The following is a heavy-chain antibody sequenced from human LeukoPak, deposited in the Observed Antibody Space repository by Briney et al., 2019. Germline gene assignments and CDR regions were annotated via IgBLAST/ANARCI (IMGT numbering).Heavy chain of an antibody. CDR1: GGSKSNYY. Sequence: SETLSLTCTVSGGSKSNYYWTWIRQPPGKGLEWLAYINYSGSSNYSPSLKSRLTISVDTSKNQFSLKLSSVTTADTAVYYCARVVLLWFGELTSWFDPWGQGTLVTVSS. CDR2: INYSGSS. CDR3: ARVVLLWFGELTSWFDP. V-gene: IGHV4-59*01. D-gene: IGHD3-10*01. J-gene: IGHJ5*02.